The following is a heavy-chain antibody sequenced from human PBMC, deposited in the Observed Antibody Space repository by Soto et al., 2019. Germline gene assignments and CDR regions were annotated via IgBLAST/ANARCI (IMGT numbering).Heavy chain of an antibody. Sequence: QVHLVQSGAEVKKPGSSVKVSCKASGDTFSTYTINWVRQAPGQRLEWMGRIIPMLGMSNYALKLQGRVTRTAATSTTTVNRHLSSLRSDDTAVYYCAMSYGSGSRDFDFWGRGTPVTVSS. CDR3: AMSYGSGSRDFDF. V-gene: IGHV1-69*02. D-gene: IGHD3-10*01. CDR1: GDTFSTYT. CDR2: IIPMLGMS. J-gene: IGHJ4*02.